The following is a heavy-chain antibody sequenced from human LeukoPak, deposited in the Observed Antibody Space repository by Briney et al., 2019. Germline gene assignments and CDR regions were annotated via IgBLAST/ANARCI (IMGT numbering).Heavy chain of an antibody. CDR1: GFALSGRF. CDR2: IYAGGGT. J-gene: IGHJ3*01. V-gene: IGHV3-53*01. Sequence: PGGSLRLSCAASGFALSGRFMIWVRQAPGKGLEWVSTIYAGGGTYYADSVKGRFTSSRDDSKNTLYLQMTRLRAEDTAIYFCARGTMSDAFDLWGQGTMVIVSS. CDR3: ARGTMSDAFDL. D-gene: IGHD3-22*01.